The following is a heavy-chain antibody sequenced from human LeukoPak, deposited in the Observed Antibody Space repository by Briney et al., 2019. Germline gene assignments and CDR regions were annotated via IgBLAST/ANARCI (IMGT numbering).Heavy chain of an antibody. CDR3: ARLGGDGYSLDY. Sequence: SETLSLTCTVSGGSISSHYWSWIRQPPGEGLEWIGYIYSSGSTNYNPSLKSRVTISIDTPKNQFSLKLSSVTAADTAVYYCARLGGDGYSLDYWGQGTLVTVSS. CDR1: GGSISSHY. V-gene: IGHV4-4*09. J-gene: IGHJ4*02. D-gene: IGHD5-24*01. CDR2: IYSSGST.